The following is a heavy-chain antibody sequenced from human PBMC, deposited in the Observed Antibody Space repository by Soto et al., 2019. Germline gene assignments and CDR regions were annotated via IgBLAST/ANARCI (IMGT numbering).Heavy chain of an antibody. V-gene: IGHV1-69*13. D-gene: IGHD3-22*01. CDR3: ARSTYYYDSSGYYYPRPQDY. CDR2: IIPIFGTA. J-gene: IGHJ4*02. Sequence: SVKVSCKASGGTFSSYAISWVRQAPGQGLEWMGGIIPIFGTANYAQKFQGRVTITADESTSTAYMELSSLRSEDTAVYYCARSTYYYDSSGYYYPRPQDYWGQGTLVTVSS. CDR1: GGTFSSYA.